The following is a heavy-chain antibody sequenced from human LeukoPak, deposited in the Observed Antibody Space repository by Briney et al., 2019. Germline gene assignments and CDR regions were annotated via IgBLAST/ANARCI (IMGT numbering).Heavy chain of an antibody. CDR3: ARLPKSNYDSSGYSDY. D-gene: IGHD3-22*01. V-gene: IGHV5-10-1*01. CDR1: GYSFTSYW. J-gene: IGHJ4*02. CDR2: IDPSDSYT. Sequence: GESLKISCKGSGYSFTSYWISWVRQMPGKGLEWMGRIDPSDSYTNYSPSFQGHVTISADKSITTAYLQWSSLEASDTAMYYCARLPKSNYDSSGYSDYWGQGTLVTVSS.